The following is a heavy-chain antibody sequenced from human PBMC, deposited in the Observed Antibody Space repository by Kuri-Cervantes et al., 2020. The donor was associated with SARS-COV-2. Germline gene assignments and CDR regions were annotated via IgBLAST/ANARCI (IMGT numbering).Heavy chain of an antibody. CDR1: GFTFTSYS. Sequence: GESLKISCAASGFTFTSYSMTWVRQAPGKGLEWVSSISSSSSQRFYVDSVKGRFTISRDNAKNPLYLQMNSLRAEDTAVYYCAKASPYRDPTVRSAEYFQHRGQGTLVTVSS. CDR2: ISSSSSQR. CDR3: AKASPYRDPTVRSAEYFQH. D-gene: IGHD4-11*01. V-gene: IGHV3-21*01. J-gene: IGHJ1*01.